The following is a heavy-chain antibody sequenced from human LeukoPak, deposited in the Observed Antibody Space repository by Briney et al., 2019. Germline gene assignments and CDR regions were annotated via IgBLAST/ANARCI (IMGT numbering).Heavy chain of an antibody. CDR1: GFTFSSYS. J-gene: IGHJ1*01. V-gene: IGHV3-21*01. CDR3: VYGGGYFQH. Sequence: PGGSLSLSCAAGGFTFSSYSMDWFRQAPGKGLEWVSSISSSSNNIYYADSVKGRFTISRDNGKNSLYLLMNSLRAEDTAVYYCVYGGGYFQHWGQGTLVTVSS. CDR2: ISSSSNNI. D-gene: IGHD4-23*01.